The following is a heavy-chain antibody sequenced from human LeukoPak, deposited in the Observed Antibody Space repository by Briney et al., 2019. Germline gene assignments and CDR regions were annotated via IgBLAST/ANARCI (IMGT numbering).Heavy chain of an antibody. V-gene: IGHV3-7*04. CDR3: ARDGTYTDYDPDFDI. CDR1: GFTFSRFW. CDR2: IKQDGSEK. D-gene: IGHD5-12*01. J-gene: IGHJ4*02. Sequence: GGSLRLSCAASGFTFSRFWMSWVRQAPGKGLEWVANIKQDGSEKYYVDSVKGRFTISRDNAKNSLYQQMNSLRAEDTAVFYCARDGTYTDYDPDFDIWGQGTLVTVSS.